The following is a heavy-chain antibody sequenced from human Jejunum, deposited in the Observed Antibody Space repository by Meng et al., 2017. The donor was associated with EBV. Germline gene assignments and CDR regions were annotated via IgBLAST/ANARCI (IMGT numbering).Heavy chain of an antibody. CDR1: GFTFSSYW. CDR3: SRDLVGSNDY. J-gene: IGHJ4*02. CDR2: INEDGATT. D-gene: IGHD2-8*02. V-gene: IGHV3-74*01. Sequence: EVQLVESGGALVQPGWSLGLSCAASGFTFSSYWMHWVRQAPGKGLVWVSRINEDGATTTYADSVKGRFTISRDNAKNTLYLQMNSLRAEDTAVYYCSRDLVGSNDYWGQGTLVTVSS.